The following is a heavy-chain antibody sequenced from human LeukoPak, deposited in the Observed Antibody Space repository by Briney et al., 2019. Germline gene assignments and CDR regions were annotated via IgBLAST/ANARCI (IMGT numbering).Heavy chain of an antibody. D-gene: IGHD3-22*01. J-gene: IGHJ3*02. CDR2: IYYSGST. CDR3: ARPGVVVVPDAFDI. V-gene: IGHV4-39*01. CDR1: GGSISSSSYY. Sequence: PSETLSLTCTVSGGSISSSSYYWGWIRQPPGKGLEWIGSIYYSGSTYYNPSLKSRVTISVDTSKNQFSLKLSSVTAADTAVYYCARPGVVVVPDAFDIWGQGTMVTVSS.